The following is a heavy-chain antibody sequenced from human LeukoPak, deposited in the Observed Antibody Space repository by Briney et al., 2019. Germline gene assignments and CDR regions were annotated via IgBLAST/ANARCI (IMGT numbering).Heavy chain of an antibody. CDR3: ARRSTVVTQVDAFDI. J-gene: IGHJ3*02. Sequence: GGSLRLSCAASGFTFSSYAVSWVRQAPGKGLEWVSGIINTGDGTRYADSVKGRFTISRDNSKNTLYLQMNSLRAEDTAVYYCARRSTVVTQVDAFDIWGQGTMVTVSS. V-gene: IGHV3-23*01. CDR2: IINTGDGT. D-gene: IGHD4-23*01. CDR1: GFTFSSYA.